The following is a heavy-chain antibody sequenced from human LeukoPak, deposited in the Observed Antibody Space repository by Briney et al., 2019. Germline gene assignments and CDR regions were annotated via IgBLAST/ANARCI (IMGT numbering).Heavy chain of an antibody. V-gene: IGHV3-21*01. CDR2: ITTSYYESV. J-gene: IGHJ6*03. CDR3: ASTYGGTTYYYYYMDI. CDR1: GFAFSNYN. D-gene: IGHD4-23*01. Sequence: GGSLRLSCAASGFAFSNYNMNWVRQAPGKGLEWVASITTSYYESVYYEDSMKGRFTISRDNAKNSLYLQMDSLRAEDTAVYYCASTYGGTTYYYYYMDIWGKGTTVTVS.